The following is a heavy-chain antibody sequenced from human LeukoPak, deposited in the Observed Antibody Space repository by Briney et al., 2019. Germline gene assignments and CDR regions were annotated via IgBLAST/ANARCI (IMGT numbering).Heavy chain of an antibody. Sequence: GGSLRLSCAASGFTFSNAWMSWVRQAPGKGLEWVGRIKSKTDGGTTDYAAPVKGRFTISRDDSKNTLYLQMNSLKTEDTAVYYCAKPYHILRYFDYWGQGTLVTVSS. J-gene: IGHJ4*02. D-gene: IGHD3-9*01. CDR2: IKSKTDGGTT. CDR3: AKPYHILRYFDY. V-gene: IGHV3-15*01. CDR1: GFTFSNAW.